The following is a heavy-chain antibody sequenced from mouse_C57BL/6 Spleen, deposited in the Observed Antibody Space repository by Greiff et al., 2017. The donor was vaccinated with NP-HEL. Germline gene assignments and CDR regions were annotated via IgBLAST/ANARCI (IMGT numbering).Heavy chain of an antibody. CDR1: GFSLTSYG. CDR2: IWGDGST. J-gene: IGHJ2*01. V-gene: IGHV2-3*01. D-gene: IGHD1-1*01. CDR3: AKWATVVAEGGYDFDY. Sequence: VKLVESGPGLVAPSQSLSITCTVSGFSLTSYGVSWVRQPPGKGLEWLGVIWGDGSTNYPSALISRLSISKDNSKSQVFLKLNSLQTDDTATYYCAKWATVVAEGGYDFDYWGKGTTLTVAS.